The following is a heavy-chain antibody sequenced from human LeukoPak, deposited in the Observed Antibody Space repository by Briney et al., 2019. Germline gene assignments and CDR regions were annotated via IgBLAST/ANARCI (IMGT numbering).Heavy chain of an antibody. CDR1: GFTFGSYA. Sequence: GGSLRLSCAASGFTFGSYAMHWVRQAPGKGLEWVSLISFDESNKYYADSVKGRFTISRDNYKNTLYLQMNSLRVEDTAVYYCATELRIGATGYLFAFDIWGQGTMVTVSS. CDR3: ATELRIGATGYLFAFDI. J-gene: IGHJ3*02. CDR2: ISFDESNK. V-gene: IGHV3-30*03. D-gene: IGHD1-1*01.